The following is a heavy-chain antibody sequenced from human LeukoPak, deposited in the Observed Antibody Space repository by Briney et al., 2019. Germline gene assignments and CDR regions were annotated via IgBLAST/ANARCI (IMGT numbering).Heavy chain of an antibody. J-gene: IGHJ4*02. D-gene: IGHD6-19*01. V-gene: IGHV1-69*06. CDR1: GGTFSSYA. CDR2: IIPIFGTA. Sequence: SVKVSCKASGGTFSSYAISWVRQAPGQGLEWMGGIIPIFGTANYAQKFQGRVTITADKSTSTAYMELSSLRSEDTAVYYCARAGRRGTGYSSGWYIDWGQGTLVTVSS. CDR3: ARAGRRGTGYSSGWYID.